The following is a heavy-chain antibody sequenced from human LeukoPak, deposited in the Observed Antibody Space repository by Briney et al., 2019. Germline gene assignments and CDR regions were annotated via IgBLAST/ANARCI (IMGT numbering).Heavy chain of an antibody. Sequence: GGSLRLSCAASGFTFSNAWMSWVRQAPGKGLEWVGRIKSKTDGGKTDYAAPVKGRFTISRDDSKNTLYLQMNSLKTEDTAVYYCTTELIYGSGSYYKGDYWGQGTLVTVSS. CDR3: TTELIYGSGSYYKGDY. D-gene: IGHD3-10*01. CDR1: GFTFSNAW. CDR2: IKSKTDGGKT. J-gene: IGHJ4*02. V-gene: IGHV3-15*01.